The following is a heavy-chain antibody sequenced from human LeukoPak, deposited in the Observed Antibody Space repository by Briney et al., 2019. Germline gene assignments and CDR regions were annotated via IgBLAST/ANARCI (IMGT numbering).Heavy chain of an antibody. CDR2: TNGATGNK. CDR1: GYTFTNYY. Sequence: ASVKVSCTASGYTFTNYYLHWVRQAPGQSLEWMGWTNGATGNKKFSHDFQGRLTITIDTSASTGYVELSSLRSEDTAVYYCARSPGGNARTWLDYWGQGTLVTVSS. V-gene: IGHV1-3*02. CDR3: ARSPGGNARTWLDY. D-gene: IGHD4-23*01. J-gene: IGHJ4*02.